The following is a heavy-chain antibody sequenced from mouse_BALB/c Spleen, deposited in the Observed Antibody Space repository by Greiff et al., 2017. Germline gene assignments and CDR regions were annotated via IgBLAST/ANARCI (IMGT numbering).Heavy chain of an antibody. J-gene: IGHJ3*01. D-gene: IGHD2-2*01. CDR1: GFTFSSYA. CDR3: ASYGYDVGFAY. CDR2: ISSGGST. Sequence: VQLKESGGGLVKPGGSLKLSCAASGFTFSSYAMSWVRQTPEKRLEWVASISSGGSTYYPDSVKGRFTISRDNARNILYLQMSSLRSEDTAMYYCASYGYDVGFAYWGQGTLVTVSA. V-gene: IGHV5-6-5*01.